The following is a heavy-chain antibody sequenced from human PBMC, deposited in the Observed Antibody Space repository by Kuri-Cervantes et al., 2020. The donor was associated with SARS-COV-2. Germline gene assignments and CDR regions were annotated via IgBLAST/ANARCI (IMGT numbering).Heavy chain of an antibody. CDR1: GFTFSNFG. CDR3: ARGAAAADYFFYGMDV. V-gene: IGHV3-30*03. Sequence: GESLKISCVASGFTFSNFGMHWVRQAPGKGLEWVTLISYDGSDKYYADSVKGRFTISRDNSKSTLFLQMNSLRAEDTAEYYCARGAAAADYFFYGMDVWGRGTTVTVSS. J-gene: IGHJ6*02. D-gene: IGHD6-13*01. CDR2: ISYDGSDK.